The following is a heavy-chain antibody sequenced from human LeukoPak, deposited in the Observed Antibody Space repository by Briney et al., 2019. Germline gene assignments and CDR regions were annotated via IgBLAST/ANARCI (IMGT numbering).Heavy chain of an antibody. V-gene: IGHV4-59*01. J-gene: IGHJ4*02. D-gene: IGHD3-10*01. CDR3: ARHMLRGLMAFEY. CDR2: IYYSGST. Sequence: PSETLSLTCTVSGGSISSYYWSWIRQPPGKGLEWIGYIYYSGSTNYNPSLKSRVTISVDTSKNQFSLKLSSVTAADTAVYYCARHMLRGLMAFEYWGQGTLVTVSS. CDR1: GGSISSYY.